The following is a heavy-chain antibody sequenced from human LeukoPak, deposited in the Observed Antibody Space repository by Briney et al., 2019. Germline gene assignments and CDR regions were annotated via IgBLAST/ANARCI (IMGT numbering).Heavy chain of an antibody. CDR3: ARTIGQYSNSWLYFYYGLDV. V-gene: IGHV3-23*01. CDR1: GFTFSGYA. D-gene: IGHD6-13*01. CDR2: ISGSGGST. J-gene: IGHJ6*02. Sequence: GGSLRLSCTASGFTFSGYAMSWVRQAPGKGLGWVSTISGSGGSTYYADSVEGRFTISRDNSKNTLYLQMNSLRAEDTAVYYCARTIGQYSNSWLYFYYGLDVWGRGTTVPVSS.